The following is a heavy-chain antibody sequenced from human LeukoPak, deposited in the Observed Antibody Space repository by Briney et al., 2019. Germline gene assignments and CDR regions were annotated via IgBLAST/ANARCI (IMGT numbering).Heavy chain of an antibody. CDR2: INHSGST. V-gene: IGHV4-34*01. J-gene: IGHJ6*03. D-gene: IGHD2-15*01. CDR3: ARGFNVVTGYYYMDV. Sequence: SETLSLTCAVYGGSFSGYYWSWIRQPPGKGLEWIGEINHSGSTNYNPPLKSRVTISVDTSKNQFSLKLSSVTAADTAVYYCARGFNVVTGYYYMDVWGKGTTVTVSS. CDR1: GGSFSGYY.